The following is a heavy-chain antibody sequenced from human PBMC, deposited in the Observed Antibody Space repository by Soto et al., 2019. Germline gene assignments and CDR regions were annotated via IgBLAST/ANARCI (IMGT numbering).Heavy chain of an antibody. CDR3: ARYVEMATAFDY. CDR1: GGSISSGDYY. V-gene: IGHV4-30-4*01. CDR2: IYYSGST. D-gene: IGHD5-18*01. Sequence: NPSETLSLTCTVSGGSISSGDYYWSWIRQPPGKGLEWIGYIYYSGSTYYNPSLKSRVTISVDTSKNQFSLKLSSVTAADTAVYYCARYVEMATAFDYWGQGTLVTVSS. J-gene: IGHJ4*02.